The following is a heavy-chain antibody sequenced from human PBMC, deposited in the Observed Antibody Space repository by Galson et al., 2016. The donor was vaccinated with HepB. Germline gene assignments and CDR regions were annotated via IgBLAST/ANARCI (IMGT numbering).Heavy chain of an antibody. CDR1: GYTFTRHY. V-gene: IGHV1-46*01. CDR2: INPTGTAT. D-gene: IGHD2/OR15-2a*01. J-gene: IGHJ5*02. Sequence: SVKVSCKASGYTFTRHYMHWVRQAPGQGLEWMGLINPTGTATTYAQKFQGRVTMTRDTSTSTDYMELSSLRSEDTALYSCARDNSITNACWFDPWGQGTLVIVSS. CDR3: ARDNSITNACWFDP.